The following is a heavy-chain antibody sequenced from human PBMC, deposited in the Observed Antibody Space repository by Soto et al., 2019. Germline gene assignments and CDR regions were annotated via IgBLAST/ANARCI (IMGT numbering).Heavy chain of an antibody. V-gene: IGHV1-69*01. J-gene: IGHJ4*02. CDR2: IVPIFGKA. CDR1: GGTFSDSV. D-gene: IGHD3-10*01. Sequence: QVQLVQSGPEVKKPGCSVTVSCKASGGTFSDSVTSWVRQAPGQGLEWMGGIVPIFGKANLAEKFQDRVTITADESTSTAYMKLSSLRSEDTAVYYCARGRDGSNYYFDYWGQGTLVTVSS. CDR3: ARGRDGSNYYFDY.